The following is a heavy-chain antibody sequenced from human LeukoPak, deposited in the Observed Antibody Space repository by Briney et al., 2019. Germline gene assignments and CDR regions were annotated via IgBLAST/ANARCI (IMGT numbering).Heavy chain of an antibody. CDR3: AKDDRWFGESSTYYFDY. D-gene: IGHD3-10*01. CDR2: ISGSGGST. Sequence: GGSLRLSCAASGFTFSSYGMSWVRQAPGKGLEWVSAISGSGGSTYYADSVKGRFTISRDNSKNTLYLQMNSLRAEDTAVYYCAKDDRWFGESSTYYFDYWGQGTLVTVSS. CDR1: GFTFSSYG. V-gene: IGHV3-23*01. J-gene: IGHJ4*02.